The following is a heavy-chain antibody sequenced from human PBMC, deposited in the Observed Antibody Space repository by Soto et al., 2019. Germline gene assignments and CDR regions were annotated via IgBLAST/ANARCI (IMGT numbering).Heavy chain of an antibody. V-gene: IGHV1-8*01. CDR2: MNPNSGNT. CDR1: GYTFTSYD. CDR3: ARGDIVVVVAATPNYGMGV. J-gene: IGHJ6*02. Sequence: ASVKVSCKASGYTFTSYDINWVRQATGQGLEWMGWMNPNSGNTGYAQKFQGRVTMTRNTSISTAYMELSSLRSEDTAVYYCARGDIVVVVAATPNYGMGVWGQGTTVTVS. D-gene: IGHD2-15*01.